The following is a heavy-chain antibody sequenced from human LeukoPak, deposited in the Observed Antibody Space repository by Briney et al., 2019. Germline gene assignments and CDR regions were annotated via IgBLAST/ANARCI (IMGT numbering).Heavy chain of an antibody. D-gene: IGHD6-19*01. CDR3: AGSIAVAGEFDY. V-gene: IGHV1-69*01. CDR2: IIPIFGTA. J-gene: IGHJ4*02. Sequence: SVTVSCKASGGTFSSYAISWVRQAPGQGLEWMGGIIPIFGTANYAQKFQGRVTITADESTSTAYMELSSLRSEDTAVYYCAGSIAVAGEFDYWGQGTLVTVSS. CDR1: GGTFSSYA.